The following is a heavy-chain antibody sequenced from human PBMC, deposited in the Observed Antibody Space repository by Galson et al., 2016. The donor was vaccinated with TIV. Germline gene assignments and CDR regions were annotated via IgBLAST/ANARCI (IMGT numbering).Heavy chain of an antibody. CDR3: ARVRYCSSTNCWNFLDY. CDR2: IWYDGNNK. J-gene: IGHJ4*02. CDR1: GFAFSSYG. D-gene: IGHD2-2*01. Sequence: LRLSCAASGFAFSSYGMYWVRQAPGKGLEWVAVIWYDGNNKYYADSVKGRFTISRDNSKNTLYLQMNSLRAEDTAVYYCARVRYCSSTNCWNFLDYWGQGTLVTVSS. V-gene: IGHV3-33*07.